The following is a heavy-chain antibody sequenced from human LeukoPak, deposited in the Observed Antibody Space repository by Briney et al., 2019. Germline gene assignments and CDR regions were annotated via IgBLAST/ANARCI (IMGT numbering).Heavy chain of an antibody. CDR3: ARRAFYYYYYMDV. J-gene: IGHJ6*03. CDR1: GGSFSGYY. CDR2: INHSGST. D-gene: IGHD3-16*01. Sequence: SETLSLTCAVYGGSFSGYYWSWIRQPPGKGLEWIGEINHSGSTNYNPSLKSRVTISVDTSKNQFSLKLSSVTAADTAVYYCARRAFYYYYYMDVWGKGTTVTISS. V-gene: IGHV4-34*01.